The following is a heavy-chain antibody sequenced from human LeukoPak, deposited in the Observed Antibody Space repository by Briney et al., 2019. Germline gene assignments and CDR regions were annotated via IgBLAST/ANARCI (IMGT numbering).Heavy chain of an antibody. CDR1: GFMFSSNW. J-gene: IGHJ4*02. V-gene: IGHV3-7*03. CDR2: IKEDGTET. Sequence: GGSLRLSCAASGFMFSSNWMSWVRLAPGKGLEWEANIKEDGTETYYVDSVKGRFTISRDNAKNSLYLQMNSLRVEDTAVYYCAKEGRSLQTYWGQGTLVTVSS. CDR3: AKEGRSLQTY. D-gene: IGHD5-24*01.